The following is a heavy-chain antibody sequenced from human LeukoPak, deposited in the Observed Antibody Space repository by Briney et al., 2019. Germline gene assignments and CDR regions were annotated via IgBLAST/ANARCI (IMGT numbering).Heavy chain of an antibody. J-gene: IGHJ5*02. Sequence: SETLSLTCAVYGGSFSGYYWSWIRQPPGKGLEWIGEINHSGSTNYNPSLKSRVTISVDTSKNQFSLKLSSVTAADTAVYYCARDDSRAAAGTGWFDPWGQGTLVTVSS. CDR2: INHSGST. D-gene: IGHD6-13*01. V-gene: IGHV4-34*01. CDR3: ARDDSRAAAGTGWFDP. CDR1: GGSFSGYY.